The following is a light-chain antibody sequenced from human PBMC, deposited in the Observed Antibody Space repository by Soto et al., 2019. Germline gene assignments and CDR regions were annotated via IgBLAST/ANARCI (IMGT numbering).Light chain of an antibody. CDR3: QQYHSYWT. V-gene: IGKV1-5*01. Sequence: DFQLTQSPSTLSASLGERATIXCRASQNIRSRLAWFQQKPGKAPKLLIYDASSLESGVPQRFSGSGSGTEFTLTISSLQTDDFSTYYCQQYHSYWTFGQGTKVDNK. CDR1: QNIRSR. CDR2: DAS. J-gene: IGKJ1*01.